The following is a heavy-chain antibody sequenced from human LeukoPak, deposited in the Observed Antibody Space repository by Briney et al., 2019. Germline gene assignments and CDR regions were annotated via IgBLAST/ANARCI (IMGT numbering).Heavy chain of an antibody. CDR2: IIPIFGTA. J-gene: IGHJ5*02. D-gene: IGHD2-21*02. CDR1: GGTFSSYA. V-gene: IGHV1-69*05. CDR3: ARDVTACGGDCINWFDP. Sequence: SVKVSCKASGGTFSSYAISWVRQAPGQGLEWMGGIIPIFGTANYAQKFQGRVTITTDESTSTAYMELGSLRSEDTAVYYCARDVTACGGDCINWFDPWGQGTLVTVSS.